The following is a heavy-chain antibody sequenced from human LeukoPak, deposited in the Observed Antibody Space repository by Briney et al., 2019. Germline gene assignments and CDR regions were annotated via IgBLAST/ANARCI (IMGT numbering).Heavy chain of an antibody. CDR3: ARDWNSSYDY. V-gene: IGHV3-53*01. CDR2: IYSGGST. J-gene: IGHJ4*02. CDR1: GFTVSSNY. Sequence: GGSLRLSCAASGFTVSSNYMSWVRQAPGKGLEWVSVIYSGGSTYYADSVKGRFTISRDNSKNTLCLQMNSLRAEDTAVYYCARDWNSSYDYWGQGTLVTVSS. D-gene: IGHD6-19*01.